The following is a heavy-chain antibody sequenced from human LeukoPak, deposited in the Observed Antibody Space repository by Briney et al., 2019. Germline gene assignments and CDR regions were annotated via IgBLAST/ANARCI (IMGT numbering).Heavy chain of an antibody. Sequence: PGGSLRLSCAASGFTFSDAWMSWVRQAPGKGLEWVGRIKSKTDGGTTDYAAPVKGRFTISRDNSKNMLYLQMNSLRAEDTAVYYCAKEAGYSSGWYFDYWGQGTLVTVSS. CDR2: IKSKTDGGTT. V-gene: IGHV3-15*01. D-gene: IGHD6-19*01. CDR1: GFTFSDAW. CDR3: AKEAGYSSGWYFDY. J-gene: IGHJ4*02.